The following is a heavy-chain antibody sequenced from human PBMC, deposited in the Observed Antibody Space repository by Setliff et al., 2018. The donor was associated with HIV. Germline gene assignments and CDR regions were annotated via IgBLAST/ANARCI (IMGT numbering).Heavy chain of an antibody. V-gene: IGHV3-7*05. Sequence: PGGSLRLSCAASGFTFSSYWMSWVRQAPGKGLEWVANIKQDGSEKYYVDSVKGRFTISRDNAKNSLYLQMNSLRAEDTAVYYCARDCRVGWVFAYGKDVWGQGTTVTVSS. CDR1: GFTFSSYW. CDR2: IKQDGSEK. CDR3: ARDCRVGWVFAYGKDV. D-gene: IGHD6-13*01. J-gene: IGHJ6*02.